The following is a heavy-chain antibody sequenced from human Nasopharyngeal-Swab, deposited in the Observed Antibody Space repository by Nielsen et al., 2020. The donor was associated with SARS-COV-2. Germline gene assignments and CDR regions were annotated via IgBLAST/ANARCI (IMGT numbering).Heavy chain of an antibody. J-gene: IGHJ4*02. CDR3: VRDDGTSWLLDK. V-gene: IGHV1-3*01. CDR1: GYLLINQA. D-gene: IGHD2-15*01. CDR2: ITAVDGKT. Sequence: ASVKVSCKASGYLLINQALHWVRQAPGQSLVWMGWITAVDGKTEYSQKFHDRLTLSSDSSVNTAYMDLSSLRSEDTAVYFCVRDDGTSWLLDKWGPGTLVTVSA.